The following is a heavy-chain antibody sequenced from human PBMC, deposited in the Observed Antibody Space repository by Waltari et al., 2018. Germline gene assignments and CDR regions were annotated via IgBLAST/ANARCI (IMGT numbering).Heavy chain of an antibody. V-gene: IGHV4-39*01. Sequence: QLQLQESGPGLVKPSETLSLTCTVSGGSISSSSYYWGWIRQPPGKGLEWIGSIYYSGSTYYNPSLKSRVTISVDTSKNQFALKLSSVTAADTAVYYCARRLYGSGAEGWFDPWGQGTLVTVSS. J-gene: IGHJ5*02. CDR1: GGSISSSSYY. D-gene: IGHD3-10*01. CDR3: ARRLYGSGAEGWFDP. CDR2: IYYSGST.